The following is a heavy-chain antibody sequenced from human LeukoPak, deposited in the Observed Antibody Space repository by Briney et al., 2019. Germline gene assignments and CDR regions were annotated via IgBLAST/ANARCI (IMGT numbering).Heavy chain of an antibody. J-gene: IGHJ6*02. D-gene: IGHD3-10*01. V-gene: IGHV4-30-2*01. CDR2: IYHSGST. CDR1: GGSISSGGYY. CDR3: ARAGTMVRGVIHGMDV. Sequence: SQTLSLTCTVSGGSISSGGYYWSWIRQPPGKGLEWIGYIYHSGSTYYNPSLKSRVTISVDTSKNQFSLKLSSVTAADTAVYYCARAGTMVRGVIHGMDVWGQGTTVTVSS.